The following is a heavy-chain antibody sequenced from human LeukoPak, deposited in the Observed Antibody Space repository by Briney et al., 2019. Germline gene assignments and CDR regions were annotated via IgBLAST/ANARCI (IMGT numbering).Heavy chain of an antibody. D-gene: IGHD2-15*01. Sequence: GASVKVSCKASGYTFTSYYMHWVRQAPGQGLEWMGIINPSGGSTSYAQKFQGRVTMTRDMSTSTVYMELSSLRSEDTAVYYCARDGGCGGSCYPDYYYYMDVWGKGTTVTVSS. CDR3: ARDGGCGGSCYPDYYYYMDV. CDR1: GYTFTSYY. V-gene: IGHV1-46*01. CDR2: INPSGGST. J-gene: IGHJ6*03.